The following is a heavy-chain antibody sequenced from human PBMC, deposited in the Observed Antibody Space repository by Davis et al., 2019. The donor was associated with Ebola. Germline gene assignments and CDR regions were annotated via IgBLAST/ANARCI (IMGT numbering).Heavy chain of an antibody. Sequence: ASVKVSCKASGYTFTNYGITWVRQAPGQVLEWIGWINPHNGNTNYAQNVQGRVIMTSYTATNTAYMEVGSLRSDYTAVHYFARAQFPTTSDPWGQGTLVTVSS. J-gene: IGHJ5*02. CDR2: INPHNGNT. CDR3: ARAQFPTTSDP. CDR1: GYTFTNYG. D-gene: IGHD1-1*01. V-gene: IGHV1-18*04.